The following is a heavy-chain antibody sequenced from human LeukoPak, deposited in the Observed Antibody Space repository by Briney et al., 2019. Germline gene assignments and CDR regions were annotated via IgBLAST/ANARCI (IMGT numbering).Heavy chain of an antibody. V-gene: IGHV4-34*01. CDR1: GGSFSGYY. D-gene: IGHD6-6*01. Sequence: SETLSLTCAVYGGSFSGYYWSWIRQPPGKGLEWIGEINHSGSPNYNPSLKSRVTISVDTSKNQFSLKLSSVTAADTAVYYCARGLRPVGSSSPYFDYWGQGTLVTVSS. CDR3: ARGLRPVGSSSPYFDY. J-gene: IGHJ4*02. CDR2: INHSGSP.